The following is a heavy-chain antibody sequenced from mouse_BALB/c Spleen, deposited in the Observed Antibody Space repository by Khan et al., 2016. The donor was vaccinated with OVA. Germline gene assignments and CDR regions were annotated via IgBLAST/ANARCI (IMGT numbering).Heavy chain of an antibody. CDR1: GFSLSRYN. CDR2: IWGGGVT. Sequence: QVQLKESGPGLVAPSQSLSITCTVSGFSLSRYNIHWVRQPPGKGLEWLGMIWGGGVTDYNSTLKSRLSISKDNSKSQVFLKMNSLQTDDTAMYYCARAYYRYDVYYAMDYWGQGTSVTVSS. D-gene: IGHD2-14*01. J-gene: IGHJ4*01. V-gene: IGHV2-6-4*01. CDR3: ARAYYRYDVYYAMDY.